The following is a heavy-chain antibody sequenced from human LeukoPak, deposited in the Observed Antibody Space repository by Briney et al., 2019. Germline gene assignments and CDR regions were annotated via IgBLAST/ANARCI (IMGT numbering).Heavy chain of an antibody. D-gene: IGHD3-3*01. CDR3: ARRAIFIYYYYMDV. V-gene: IGHV1-2*02. J-gene: IGHJ6*03. CDR1: GYTFTGYY. CDR2: INPNSGGT. Sequence: ASVKVSCKASGYTFTGYYMHWVRQAPGQGLEWMGWINPNSGGTNYAQKFQGRVTMTRDTSISTAYMELSRLRSDDTAVYYCARRAIFIYYYYMDVWSKGTTVTVSS.